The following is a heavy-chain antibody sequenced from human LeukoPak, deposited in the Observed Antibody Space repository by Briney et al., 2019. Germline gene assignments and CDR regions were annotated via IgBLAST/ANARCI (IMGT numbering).Heavy chain of an antibody. CDR1: GFSLSGYW. V-gene: IGHV3-74*01. CDR3: ARDPRNVGLAP. Sequence: GGSLRLSCVASGFSLSGYWMYWVRQAPGKGLMYISRNNGDGSTTNYAEVVKGRFTMSRDNVKSTLYLQMNSLRVEDTAVYYCARDPRNVGLAPWGQGTLVTVSS. D-gene: IGHD2-15*01. J-gene: IGHJ5*02. CDR2: NNGDGSTT.